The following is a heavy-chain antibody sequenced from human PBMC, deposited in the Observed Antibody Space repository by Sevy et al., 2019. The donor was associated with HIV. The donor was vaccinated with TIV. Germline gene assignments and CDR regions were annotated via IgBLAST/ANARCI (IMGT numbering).Heavy chain of an antibody. D-gene: IGHD1-26*01. CDR1: GFTFSSYA. CDR3: AKDPGGSRNYYYYGMDV. CDR2: ISGSGGST. J-gene: IGHJ6*02. Sequence: GGSLRLSCAASGFTFSSYAMSWVRQAPGKGMEWVSAISGSGGSTYYAHSVKGRFTISRDNSKNTLYLQMNSLRAEDTAVYYCAKDPGGSRNYYYYGMDVWGQGTTVTVSS. V-gene: IGHV3-23*01.